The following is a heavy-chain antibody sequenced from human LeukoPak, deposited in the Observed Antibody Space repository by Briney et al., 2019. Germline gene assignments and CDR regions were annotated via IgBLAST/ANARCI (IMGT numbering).Heavy chain of an antibody. CDR3: ARGSSQLLSLSGYMDV. CDR1: GFTFSSYA. D-gene: IGHD2-2*01. CDR2: ISYDGSNK. V-gene: IGHV3-30-3*01. J-gene: IGHJ6*03. Sequence: GGSLRLSCAASGFTFSSYAMHWVRQAPGKGLEWVAVISYDGSNKYYADSVKGRFTISRDNSKNTLYLQMNSLRAEDTAVYYCARGSSQLLSLSGYMDVWGKGTTVTVSS.